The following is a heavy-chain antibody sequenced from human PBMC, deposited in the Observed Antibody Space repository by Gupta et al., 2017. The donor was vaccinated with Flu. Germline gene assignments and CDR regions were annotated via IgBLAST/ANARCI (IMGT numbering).Heavy chain of an antibody. J-gene: IGHJ4*02. D-gene: IGHD3-10*01. CDR1: GDSINSGSYY. CDR2: IHTSGSA. CDR3: ARLPSGA. V-gene: IGHV4-61*02. Sequence: QVQLQESGPGLVRPSQSLSLTCTVSGDSINSGSYYWSWVRQPAGEGLEWIGRIHTSGSASDNPSLGGRVTISCDTSKNQFSLKGRSVTDEDTAVDYGARLPSGAGGQGTMVTVSS.